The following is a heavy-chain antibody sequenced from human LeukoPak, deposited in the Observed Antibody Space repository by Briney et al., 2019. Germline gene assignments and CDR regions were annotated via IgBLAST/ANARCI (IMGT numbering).Heavy chain of an antibody. V-gene: IGHV3-9*01. Sequence: PGRSLRLSCAASGFTFDDYAMHWVRQAPGKGLEWVSGISWNSGSIGHADSVKGRFTISRDNAKNSLYLQMNSLRAEDTALYYCAKDIFTMVRGVVDYWGQGTLVTVSS. D-gene: IGHD3-10*01. CDR3: AKDIFTMVRGVVDY. CDR2: ISWNSGSI. J-gene: IGHJ4*02. CDR1: GFTFDDYA.